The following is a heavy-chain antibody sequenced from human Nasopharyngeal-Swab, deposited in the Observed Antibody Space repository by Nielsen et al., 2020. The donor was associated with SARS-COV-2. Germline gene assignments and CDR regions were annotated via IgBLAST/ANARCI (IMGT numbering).Heavy chain of an antibody. D-gene: IGHD2-21*02. V-gene: IGHV3-33*01. CDR2: IWYDGSNK. CDR1: GFTFSSYG. Sequence: GESLKISCAASGFTFSSYGMHWVRQAPGKGLEWVAVIWYDGSNKYYADSVKGRFTISRDNSKNTLYLQMHSLRAEDTAVYYCARETIDCGGDCLDYWGQGTLVTVSS. J-gene: IGHJ4*02. CDR3: ARETIDCGGDCLDY.